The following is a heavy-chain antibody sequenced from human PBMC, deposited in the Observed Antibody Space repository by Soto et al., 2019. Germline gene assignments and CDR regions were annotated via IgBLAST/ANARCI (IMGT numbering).Heavy chain of an antibody. CDR2: IYHSGST. CDR3: ARVRGYYDSSGYPLEFDY. V-gene: IGHV4-38-2*01. Sequence: SETLSLTCAVSGYSVSSGYYWGWIRQPPGKGLAWIGTIYHSGSTYYSPSLKSRVTISVDTSKNQFSLKLRSVTAADTAVYYCARVRGYYDSSGYPLEFDYWGQGTLVTVSS. D-gene: IGHD3-22*01. CDR1: GYSVSSGYY. J-gene: IGHJ4*02.